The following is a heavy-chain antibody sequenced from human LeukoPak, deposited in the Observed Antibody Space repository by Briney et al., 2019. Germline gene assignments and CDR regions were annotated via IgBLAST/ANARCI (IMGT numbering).Heavy chain of an antibody. CDR1: GGTFSSYA. Sequence: SVKVSCKASGGTFSSYAISWVRQAPGQGLEWMGRILPIFGTANSAQKFPGRVTITTDESTSPAYMELCSLRSEDTAVYYCARAYDSSGYLWGEGTMVTVSS. CDR2: ILPIFGTA. V-gene: IGHV1-69*05. D-gene: IGHD3-22*01. CDR3: ARAYDSSGYL. J-gene: IGHJ3*01.